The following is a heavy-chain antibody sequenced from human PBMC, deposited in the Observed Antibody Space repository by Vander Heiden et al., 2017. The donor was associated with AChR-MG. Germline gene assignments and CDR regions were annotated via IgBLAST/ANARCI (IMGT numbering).Heavy chain of an antibody. CDR2: ISSSSSYI. D-gene: IGHD5-18*01. Sequence: EVQPVESGGGLVKPGGSLRLSCAASGFTFSSHSMNWVRQAPGKGLEWVSSISSSSSYIYYADSGKGRFTISRDNAKNSLYMQMNSLRAEDTAVYYCARDPEEAMGGSAFDIWGQGTMVTVSS. CDR3: ARDPEEAMGGSAFDI. CDR1: GFTFSSHS. J-gene: IGHJ3*02. V-gene: IGHV3-21*01.